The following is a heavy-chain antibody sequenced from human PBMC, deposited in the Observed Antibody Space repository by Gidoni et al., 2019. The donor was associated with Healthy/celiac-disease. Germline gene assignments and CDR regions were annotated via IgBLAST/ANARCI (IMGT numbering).Heavy chain of an antibody. V-gene: IGHV3-7*01. Sequence: EVQLVESGGGLVQPGGSLSLSCAASGFPFGSYWLSWVRQAPGKGLEWVANIKQDGSEKYYVDSVKGRFTISRDNAKNSLYLQMNSLRAEDTAVYYCAREATEELRFLEWLFELDYWGQGTLVTVSS. D-gene: IGHD3-3*01. CDR2: IKQDGSEK. CDR3: AREATEELRFLEWLFELDY. J-gene: IGHJ4*02. CDR1: GFPFGSYW.